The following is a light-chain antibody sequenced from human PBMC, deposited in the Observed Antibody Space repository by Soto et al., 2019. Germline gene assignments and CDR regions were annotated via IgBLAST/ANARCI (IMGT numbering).Light chain of an antibody. J-gene: IGKJ5*01. CDR3: QKSGT. V-gene: IGKV3-11*01. Sequence: EIVLTQSPATLSLCPGERATLSCRASQNVSNHLGWYQQKPGQAPRLLIYDASNRATAIPARFSGSGSGTDFTLTISSLEPEDFAVYYCQKSGTFGQGTRLDIK. CDR1: QNVSNH. CDR2: DAS.